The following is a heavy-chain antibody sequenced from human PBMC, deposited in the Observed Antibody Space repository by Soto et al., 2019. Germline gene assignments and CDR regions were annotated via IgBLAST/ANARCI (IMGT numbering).Heavy chain of an antibody. CDR1: GFTFGDYA. V-gene: IGHV3-49*03. CDR2: IRGKAYGGTT. J-gene: IGHJ6*04. CDR3: TRQRDCSSTSCHHYYYHGMDV. D-gene: IGHD2-2*01. Sequence: GGSLRLSCTASGFTFGDYAMSWFRQAPGKGLEWVGFIRGKAYGGTTEYAASVKDRFTISRDDSKNIAYLQMNSLKTQDTAVYYCTRQRDCSSTSCHHYYYHGMDVWGKGTTVTVSS.